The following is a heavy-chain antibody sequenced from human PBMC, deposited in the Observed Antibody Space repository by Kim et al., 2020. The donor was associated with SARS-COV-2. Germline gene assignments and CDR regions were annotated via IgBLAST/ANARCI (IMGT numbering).Heavy chain of an antibody. CDR1: GFTFSDYY. J-gene: IGHJ4*02. Sequence: GGSLRLSCAASGFTFSDYYMSWIRQAPGKGLEWVSYISSSSSYTKYADSVEGRFTISRDNAKNSLYLQMNSLRAEDTAVYYCARDLKLRYFDWLFFDYWGQGTLVTVSS. CDR2: ISSSSSYT. CDR3: ARDLKLRYFDWLFFDY. V-gene: IGHV3-11*06. D-gene: IGHD3-9*01.